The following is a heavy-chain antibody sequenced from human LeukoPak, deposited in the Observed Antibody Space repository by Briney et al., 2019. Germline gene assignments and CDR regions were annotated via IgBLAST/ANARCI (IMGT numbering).Heavy chain of an antibody. V-gene: IGHV1-8*01. J-gene: IGHJ5*02. CDR1: GYTFTSYD. Sequence: ASVKVSCKASGYTFTSYDINWVRQATGQGLEWMGWMNPNSGNTGYAQKFQGRVTMTRNTSISTAYMELSSLRSEDTAVYYCARAGLVVPAAIVWFDPWGQGTLVTVSS. CDR3: ARAGLVVPAAIVWFDP. CDR2: MNPNSGNT. D-gene: IGHD2-2*02.